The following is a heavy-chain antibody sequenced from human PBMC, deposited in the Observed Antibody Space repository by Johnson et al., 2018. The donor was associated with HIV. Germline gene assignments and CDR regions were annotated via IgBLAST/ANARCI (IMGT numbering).Heavy chain of an antibody. Sequence: VLLVESGGGVVQPGRSLRLSCAASGFTFSNYGIHWVRQAPGKGLEWVSRINSDGSSTSYADSVKGRFTISRDNAKNSLYLQMNSLRAEDTALYYCAKDIEYSSSLGAFDIWGQGTMVTVSS. CDR2: INSDGSST. CDR1: GFTFSNYG. V-gene: IGHV3-74*01. D-gene: IGHD6-6*01. J-gene: IGHJ3*02. CDR3: AKDIEYSSSLGAFDI.